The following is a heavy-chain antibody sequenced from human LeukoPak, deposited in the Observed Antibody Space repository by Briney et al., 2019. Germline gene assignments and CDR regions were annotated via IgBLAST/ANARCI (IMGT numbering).Heavy chain of an antibody. CDR1: GGSISSYY. V-gene: IGHV4-4*07. Sequence: SETLSLTCTVSGGSISSYYWSWIRQPAGKGLEWIGRIYTSGSTNYNPSLKSRVTISVDKSKNQFSLKLSSVTAADTAVYYCARGYYDSSGYYRDGNWFDPWGQGTLVTVSS. J-gene: IGHJ5*02. CDR2: IYTSGST. CDR3: ARGYYDSSGYYRDGNWFDP. D-gene: IGHD3-22*01.